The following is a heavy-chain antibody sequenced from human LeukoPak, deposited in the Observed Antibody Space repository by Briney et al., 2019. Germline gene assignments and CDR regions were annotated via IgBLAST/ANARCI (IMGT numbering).Heavy chain of an antibody. CDR3: AREPVRNHAIDY. Sequence: SETLSLTCTVSGGSISSGGYYWSWIRQHPGKGLEWIGYIYYSGSTYYNPSLKSRVTISVDTSKNQFSLKLSSVTAADTAVYYCAREPVRNHAIDYWGQGTLVTVSS. J-gene: IGHJ4*02. V-gene: IGHV4-31*03. D-gene: IGHD1-14*01. CDR2: IYYSGST. CDR1: GGSISSGGYY.